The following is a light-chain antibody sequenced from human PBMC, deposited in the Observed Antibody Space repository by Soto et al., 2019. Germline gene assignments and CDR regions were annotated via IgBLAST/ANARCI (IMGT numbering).Light chain of an antibody. CDR3: QQLHVCTST. Sequence: IQLTQSPSSLSASVGDRVTITCRARPDINSYLAWYQQKPGKAPNLLIYAETSLQSGVPSRFSGSGSVTDFTLANSGLQTEDCATYYGQQLHVCTSTFGGGTKVE. J-gene: IGKJ4*01. CDR1: PDINSY. V-gene: IGKV1-9*01. CDR2: AET.